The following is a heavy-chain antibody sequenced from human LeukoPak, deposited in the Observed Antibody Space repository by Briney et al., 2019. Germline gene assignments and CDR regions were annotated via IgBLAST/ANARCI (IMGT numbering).Heavy chain of an antibody. D-gene: IGHD3-10*01. Sequence: ASVKVSCKASGYTFTSYGISWVRQAPGQGLEWMGWISAYNGNTNYAQKLQGRVTMTTDTSTSTAYMELRSLRSDGTAVYYCARELLWFGEPTGNFDYWGQGTLVTVSS. J-gene: IGHJ4*02. V-gene: IGHV1-18*01. CDR3: ARELLWFGEPTGNFDY. CDR2: ISAYNGNT. CDR1: GYTFTSYG.